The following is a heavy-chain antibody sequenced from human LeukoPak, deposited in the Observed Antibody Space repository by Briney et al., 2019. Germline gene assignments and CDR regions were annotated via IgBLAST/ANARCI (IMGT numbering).Heavy chain of an antibody. CDR3: AREFTIFGVVISYFDY. CDR2: IYTSGST. CDR1: GGSISSGSYY. V-gene: IGHV4-61*02. J-gene: IGHJ4*02. Sequence: SQTLSLXCTVSGGSISSGSYYWSWIRQPAGKGLEWIGRIYTSGSTNYNPSLKSRVTISVDTSKNQFSLKLSSVTAADTAVYYCAREFTIFGVVISYFDYWGQGTLVTVSS. D-gene: IGHD3-3*01.